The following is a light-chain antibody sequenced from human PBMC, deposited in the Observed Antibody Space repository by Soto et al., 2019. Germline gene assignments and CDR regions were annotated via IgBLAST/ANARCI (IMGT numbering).Light chain of an antibody. J-gene: IGKJ2*01. CDR1: QSISSW. Sequence: DIQMTQSPSTLSASVGDRVTVTCRASQSISSWLAWYQQKAGKAPKLLIYKASALESGVPSRFSGSGSGTEFTLTISSLEPEDFATYYCQQYGSSSRYTFGQGTKVDIK. CDR2: KAS. V-gene: IGKV1-5*03. CDR3: QQYGSSSRYT.